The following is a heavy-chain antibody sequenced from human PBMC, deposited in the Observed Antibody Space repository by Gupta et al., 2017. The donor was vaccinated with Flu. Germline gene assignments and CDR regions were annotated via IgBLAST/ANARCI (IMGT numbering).Heavy chain of an antibody. V-gene: IGHV3-30*18. J-gene: IGHJ5*02. Sequence: KGLEWVAVISYDGSNKYYADSVKGRFTISRDNSKNTLYLQMNSLRAEDTAVYYCAKDRGQRIPAAITYWFDPWGQGTLVTVSS. CDR3: AKDRGQRIPAAITYWFDP. D-gene: IGHD2-2*01. CDR2: ISYDGSNK.